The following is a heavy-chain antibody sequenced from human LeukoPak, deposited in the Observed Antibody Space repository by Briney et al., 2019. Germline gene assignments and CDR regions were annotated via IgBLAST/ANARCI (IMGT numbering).Heavy chain of an antibody. J-gene: IGHJ3*02. CDR3: ARDIDDSSGYPDDFDI. CDR1: GYTFTSYG. CDR2: ISAYNDNT. Sequence: ASVKVSCKPSGYTFTSYGICWVRLAPGQGLGGVGWISAYNDNTNYAQKLQGRVTMTTDTSTSTAYMELRSLRSDDTAVYYCARDIDDSSGYPDDFDIWGQGTMVTVSS. V-gene: IGHV1-18*01. D-gene: IGHD3-22*01.